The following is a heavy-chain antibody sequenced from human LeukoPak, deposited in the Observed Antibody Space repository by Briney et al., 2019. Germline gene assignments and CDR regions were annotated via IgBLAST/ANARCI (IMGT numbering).Heavy chain of an antibody. Sequence: SETLSLTCTVSGGSISNNNYYWGWIRQPPGKGLEWIGSIYYTGSTYYNPSLKSRVTISVDTSKNQFSLKLTSVAAADRAVYYCANPARDFADSGAITWWGQGTLVTVSS. D-gene: IGHD4-17*01. CDR2: IYYTGST. V-gene: IGHV4-39*01. CDR1: GGSISNNNYY. CDR3: ANPARDFADSGAITW. J-gene: IGHJ4*02.